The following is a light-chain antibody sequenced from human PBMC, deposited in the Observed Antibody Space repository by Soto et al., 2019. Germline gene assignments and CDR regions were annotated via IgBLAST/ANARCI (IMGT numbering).Light chain of an antibody. J-gene: IGLJ1*01. V-gene: IGLV1-44*01. CDR2: SNN. Sequence: QSMLTQPPLATGTPWQRATISCSGSNSNIGSNTVNWYQQLPGTAPKLLIYSNNQRPSGVPDRFSGSKSGTSASLAISGLQSEDEADYYCAAWDDSLNGYVFGTGTKVTVL. CDR3: AAWDDSLNGYV. CDR1: NSNIGSNT.